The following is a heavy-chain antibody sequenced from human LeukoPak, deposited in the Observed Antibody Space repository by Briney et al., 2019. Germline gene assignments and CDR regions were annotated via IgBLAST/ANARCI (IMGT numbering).Heavy chain of an antibody. V-gene: IGHV3-23*01. CDR1: GFTFSSYA. D-gene: IGHD6-19*01. Sequence: GGSLRLSCAASGFTFSSYAMSWVRQAPRKGLEWVSAISGSGGSTYYADSVKGRFTISRDNSKNTLYLQMNSLRAEDTAVYYCATDVSQAVAGYFDYWGQGTLVTVSS. CDR3: ATDVSQAVAGYFDY. J-gene: IGHJ4*02. CDR2: ISGSGGST.